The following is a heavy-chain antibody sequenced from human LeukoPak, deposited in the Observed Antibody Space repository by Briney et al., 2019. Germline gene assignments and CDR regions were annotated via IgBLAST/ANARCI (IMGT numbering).Heavy chain of an antibody. Sequence: ASVKISCKASGYTFTGYYMHWVRQAPGQGLVWIGWINPNSGGTNYAQKFQGRVTMTRDTSISTAYMELSRLRSDDTAVYYCASDLMDYSNPMDVWGKGTTVTVSS. V-gene: IGHV1-2*02. D-gene: IGHD4-11*01. CDR2: INPNSGGT. J-gene: IGHJ6*03. CDR1: GYTFTGYY. CDR3: ASDLMDYSNPMDV.